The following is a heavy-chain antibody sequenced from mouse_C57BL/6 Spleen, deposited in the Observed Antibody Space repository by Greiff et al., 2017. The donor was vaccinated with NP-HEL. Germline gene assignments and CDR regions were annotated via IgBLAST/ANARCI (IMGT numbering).Heavy chain of an antibody. CDR1: GYTFTSYW. CDR2: IHPSDSAT. Sequence: QVQLQQPGAELVKPGASVKVSCKASGYTFTSYWMHWVKQRPGQGLEWIGRIHPSDSATNYNQKFKGKATLTVDKSSSTAYMQLSSLTSEDSAVYYCSIPRRNYVPYWYFDVWGTGTTVTVSS. V-gene: IGHV1-74*01. CDR3: SIPRRNYVPYWYFDV. J-gene: IGHJ1*03. D-gene: IGHD2-5*01.